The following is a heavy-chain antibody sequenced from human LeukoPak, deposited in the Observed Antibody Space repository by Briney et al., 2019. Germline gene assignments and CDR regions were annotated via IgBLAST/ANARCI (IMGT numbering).Heavy chain of an antibody. V-gene: IGHV4-39*01. CDR2: IYYSGST. D-gene: IGHD3/OR15-3a*01. CDR1: GGSISSSSYY. Sequence: SETLSLTCTVSGGSISSSSYYWGWIRQPPGKGLEWIGSIYYSGSTYYNPSLKSRVTISVDTSKNQFSLKLSSVTAADTAVYYCARIPHADFWGGDWGQGTLVTVSS. J-gene: IGHJ4*02. CDR3: ARIPHADFWGGD.